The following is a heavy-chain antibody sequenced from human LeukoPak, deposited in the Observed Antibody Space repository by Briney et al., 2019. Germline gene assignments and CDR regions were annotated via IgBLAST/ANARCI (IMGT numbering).Heavy chain of an antibody. CDR1: GFTFSRYS. CDR3: ARDALAYCGGDCYCDY. D-gene: IGHD2-21*02. J-gene: IGHJ4*02. CDR2: ISSSSSYI. V-gene: IGHV3-21*01. Sequence: GGSLRLSCAASGFTFSRYSINWVRQAPGKGLEWVSSISSSSSYIYYADSVKGRFTISRDNAKNSLYLQMNSLRAEDTAVYYCARDALAYCGGDCYCDYWGQGTLVTVSS.